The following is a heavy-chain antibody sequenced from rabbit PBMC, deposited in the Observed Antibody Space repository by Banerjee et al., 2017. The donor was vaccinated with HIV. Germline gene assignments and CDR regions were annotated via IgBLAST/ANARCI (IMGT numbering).Heavy chain of an antibody. D-gene: IGHD3-1*01. J-gene: IGHJ4*01. CDR1: GFSFSSGYW. V-gene: IGHV1S40*01. Sequence: QSLEESGGDLVKPGASLTLTCTASGFSFSSGYWICWVRQAPGKGLEWIACIYGGSSGSTYYASWAKGRFTISKTSSTTVTLQMTSLTAADTATYFCARGGAGATTGVFNLWGQGTLVTVS. CDR2: IYGGSSGST. CDR3: ARGGAGATTGVFNL.